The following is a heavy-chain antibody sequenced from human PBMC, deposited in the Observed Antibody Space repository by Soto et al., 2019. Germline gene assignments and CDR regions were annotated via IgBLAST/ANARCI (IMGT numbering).Heavy chain of an antibody. CDR1: GYTFTGYY. CDR3: ARMAYCGGDCGFDY. Sequence: ASVKVSCKASGYTFTGYYMHWVRQAPGQGLEWMGWINPNSGGTNYAQKFQGWVTMTRDTSISTAYMELSRLRSDDTAVYYCARMAYCGGDCGFDYWGQGTLVTVSS. J-gene: IGHJ4*02. D-gene: IGHD2-21*02. V-gene: IGHV1-2*04. CDR2: INPNSGGT.